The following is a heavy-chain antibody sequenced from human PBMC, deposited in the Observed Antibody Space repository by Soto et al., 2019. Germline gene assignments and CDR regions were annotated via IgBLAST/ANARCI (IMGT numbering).Heavy chain of an antibody. CDR2: ISGSGGST. J-gene: IGHJ4*02. D-gene: IGHD1-26*01. CDR1: GFTFSSYA. V-gene: IGHV3-23*01. CDR3: ARRGSGSYYAV. Sequence: EVQLLESGGGLVQPGGSLRLSCAASGFTFSSYAMRWVRQAPVKGLEWVSAISGSGGSTYYAASVKGRFTISRDNSMTTLQLQMTTLRAGEAAVYYWARRGSGSYYAVWGQGTLVTVSS.